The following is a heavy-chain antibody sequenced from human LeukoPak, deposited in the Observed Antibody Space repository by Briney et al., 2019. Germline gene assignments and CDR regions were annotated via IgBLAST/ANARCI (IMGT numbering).Heavy chain of an antibody. V-gene: IGHV4-34*01. CDR1: GGSFSGYY. D-gene: IGHD2-2*01. CDR3: ARQRGVIVVVPAALKTYSRWFDP. Sequence: SETLSLTCAVYGGSFSGYYWSWIRQPPGKGLEWIGEINHSGSTNYNPSLKSRVTISVDTSKNQFSLKLSSVTAADTAVYCCARQRGVIVVVPAALKTYSRWFDPWGQGTLVTVSS. CDR2: INHSGST. J-gene: IGHJ5*02.